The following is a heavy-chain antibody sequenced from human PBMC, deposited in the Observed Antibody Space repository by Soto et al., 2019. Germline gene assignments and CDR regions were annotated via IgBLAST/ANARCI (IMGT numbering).Heavy chain of an antibody. J-gene: IGHJ5*02. V-gene: IGHV4-4*02. CDR2: IYHSGTT. D-gene: IGHD2-21*02. CDR3: ARSDCYGVCRRKWLDP. CDR1: GGSISSDDW. Sequence: SETLSLTCAVSGGSISSDDWWTWVRQTPGKGLEWIGEIYHSGTTNYNPSLMSRVTIAVDKAKSQFSLRLDSVTAADTAVYYCARSDCYGVCRRKWLDPWGQGILVTVSS.